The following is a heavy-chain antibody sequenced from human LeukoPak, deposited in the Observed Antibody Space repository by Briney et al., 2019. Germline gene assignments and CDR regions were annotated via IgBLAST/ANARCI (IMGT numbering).Heavy chain of an antibody. Sequence: SQTLSLTCTVSGGSISSGSHYWSWIRQPAGKGLEWIGRIYSSGSTNYNPSLESRVTISADTSKNQFSLTLHSVTAADTAVYYCARDAYSPDVFDMWGQGTMVTVSS. CDR3: ARDAYSPDVFDM. V-gene: IGHV4-61*02. CDR2: IYSSGST. CDR1: GGSISSGSHY. D-gene: IGHD4-11*01. J-gene: IGHJ3*02.